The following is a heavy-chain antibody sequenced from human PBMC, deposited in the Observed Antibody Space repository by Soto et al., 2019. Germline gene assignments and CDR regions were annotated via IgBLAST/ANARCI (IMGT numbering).Heavy chain of an antibody. V-gene: IGHV1-69*01. CDR2: IIPIFGTA. CDR1: GGTFSSYA. Sequence: QVQLVQSGAEVKKPGSSVKVSCKASGGTFSSYAISWVRQAPGQGLEWMGGIIPIFGTANYAQKFQGRVTITADESTSTAYMELSSLRSEDTAVYYCASEVRAPTAARRNGMDVWGQGTTVTVSS. D-gene: IGHD6-6*01. CDR3: ASEVRAPTAARRNGMDV. J-gene: IGHJ6*02.